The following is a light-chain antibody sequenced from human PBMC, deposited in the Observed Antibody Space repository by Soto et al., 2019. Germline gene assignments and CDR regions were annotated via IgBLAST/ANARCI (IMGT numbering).Light chain of an antibody. Sequence: DIQMPQSPSTLSASVGDRVTITCRASQSISSWLAWYQQKPGKAPKLLIYDASSLESGVPSRFSGSGSGTEFTLTISSLQPDDFATYYCQQYNSYSQNTFGQGTKLEIK. CDR1: QSISSW. V-gene: IGKV1-5*01. CDR3: QQYNSYSQNT. J-gene: IGKJ2*01. CDR2: DAS.